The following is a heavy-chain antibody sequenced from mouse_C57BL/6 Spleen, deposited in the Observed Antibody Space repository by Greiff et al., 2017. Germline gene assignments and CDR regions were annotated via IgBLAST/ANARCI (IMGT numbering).Heavy chain of an antibody. Sequence: EVMLVESEGGFVQPGSSMKLSCTASGFTFSDSYMAWVRQVPEKGLEWVANINYAGSNTYYLHSLKSRFIISKDNAKNILYLPMSSLKSEYTATYYCAREAAYSNYFDYWGKGTTLT. CDR1: GFTFSDSY. CDR3: AREAAYSNYFDY. CDR2: INYAGSNT. D-gene: IGHD2-5*01. J-gene: IGHJ2*01. V-gene: IGHV5-16*01.